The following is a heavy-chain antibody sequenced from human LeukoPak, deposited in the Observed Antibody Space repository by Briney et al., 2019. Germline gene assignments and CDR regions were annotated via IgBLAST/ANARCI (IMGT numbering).Heavy chain of an antibody. Sequence: SETLSLTCAVYGGSFSGYYWSWIRQPPGKGLEWIGEINHSGSTNYNPSLKSRVTISVDTSKNQFSLKLSSVTAADTAVYYCARGWDPVAGFDYWGQGTLVTVSS. D-gene: IGHD6-19*01. CDR1: GGSFSGYY. CDR3: ARGWDPVAGFDY. CDR2: INHSGST. V-gene: IGHV4-34*01. J-gene: IGHJ4*02.